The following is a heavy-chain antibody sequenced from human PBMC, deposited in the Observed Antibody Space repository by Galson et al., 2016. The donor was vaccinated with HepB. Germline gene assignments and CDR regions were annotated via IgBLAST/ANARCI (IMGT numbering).Heavy chain of an antibody. Sequence: QSGAEVKKPGESLKISCKGSGYSFTSYWIGWVRQMPGKGLEWMGIIYPVVSDTRYSPSFQGQVTISADKSISTAYLQWSSLKASDTAMYYCARAYGSGSYNYYYYGMYIWGQGTAVTVS. CDR2: IYPVVSDT. CDR3: ARAYGSGSYNYYYYGMYI. CDR1: GYSFTSYW. J-gene: IGHJ6*02. V-gene: IGHV5-51*01. D-gene: IGHD3-10*01.